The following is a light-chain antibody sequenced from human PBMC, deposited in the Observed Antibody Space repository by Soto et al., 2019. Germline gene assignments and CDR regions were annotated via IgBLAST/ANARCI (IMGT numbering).Light chain of an antibody. CDR2: KAS. Sequence: EIQMTQSPPTLPATVGDRVTITCRASQSISSKLAWYQQKPGKAPKVLINKASSLQSGVPSRFSGSGSGTEFTLTISSLQPDDFATYYCQQYSSYSFTFGGGTKVEIK. J-gene: IGKJ4*01. V-gene: IGKV1-5*03. CDR3: QQYSSYSFT. CDR1: QSISSK.